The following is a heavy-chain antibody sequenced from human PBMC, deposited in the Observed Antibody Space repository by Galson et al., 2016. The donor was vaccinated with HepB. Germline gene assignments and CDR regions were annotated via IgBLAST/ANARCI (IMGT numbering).Heavy chain of an antibody. J-gene: IGHJ4*02. CDR2: IKQDGSET. CDR1: GFTFSNYW. V-gene: IGHV3-7*03. CDR3: AKDDYASGNVKAFDY. D-gene: IGHD3-10*01. Sequence: SLRLSCAASGFTFSNYWMSWVRQAPGKGLEWVANIKQDGSETHHVDSVKGRFTISRDNAKNSLYLQMNSLRAEDTAVYYCAKDDYASGNVKAFDYWGQGTLVTVSS.